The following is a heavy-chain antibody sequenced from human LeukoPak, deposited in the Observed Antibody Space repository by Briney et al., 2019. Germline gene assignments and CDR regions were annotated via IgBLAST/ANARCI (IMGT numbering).Heavy chain of an antibody. D-gene: IGHD1-26*01. CDR1: GFTFSSYG. CDR3: AKDPKALYSGSYFDY. J-gene: IGHJ4*02. CDR2: IRYDGSNK. Sequence: GGSLRLSCAASGFTFSSYGMHWVRQAPGKGLEWVAFIRYDGSNKYYADSVKGRFTISRDNSKNTLYLQMNSLRAEDTAVYYCAKDPKALYSGSYFDYWGQGTLVTVSS. V-gene: IGHV3-30*02.